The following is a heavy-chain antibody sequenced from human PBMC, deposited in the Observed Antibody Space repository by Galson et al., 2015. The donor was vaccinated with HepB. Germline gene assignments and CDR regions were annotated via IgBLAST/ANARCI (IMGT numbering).Heavy chain of an antibody. V-gene: IGHV3-43*01. J-gene: IGHJ4*02. CDR1: GFTFDDYT. CDR3: AKARGYSGYDSLDY. D-gene: IGHD5-12*01. Sequence: SLRLSCAASGFTFDDYTMHWVRQAPGKGLEWVSLISWDGGSTYYADSVKGRFTISRDNSKNSLYLQMNSLRTEDTALYYCAKARGYSGYDSLDYWGQGTLVTVSS. CDR2: ISWDGGST.